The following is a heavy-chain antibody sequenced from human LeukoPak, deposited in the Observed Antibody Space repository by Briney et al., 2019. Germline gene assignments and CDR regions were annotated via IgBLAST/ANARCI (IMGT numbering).Heavy chain of an antibody. CDR1: GYTFTGYY. J-gene: IGHJ4*02. CDR2: IYPHSGGT. D-gene: IGHD1-26*01. CDR3: ARDQVDAGSYFAFFDY. Sequence: ASVKDSCKASGYTFTGYYIHWVRQAPGQGPEWMGWIYPHSGGTNYAQKFQGRVTMTRDTSISTAYMELSRLRSDDTAVYYCARDQVDAGSYFAFFDYWGQGTLVTVSS. V-gene: IGHV1-2*02.